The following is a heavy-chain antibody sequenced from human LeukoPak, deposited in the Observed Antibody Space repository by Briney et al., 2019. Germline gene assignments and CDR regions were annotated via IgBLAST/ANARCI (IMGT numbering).Heavy chain of an antibody. CDR2: VTSDGGST. D-gene: IGHD1-1*01. CDR3: VKSRPRGWNEYDY. Sequence: GGSLRLSCAASGFTFSTYWMHWVRQAPGKGLEFVSAVTSDGGSTYYTDSMKGRFTISRDNSKNTLYLQMTSLRVEDTAVYYCVKSRPRGWNEYDYWGQGTLVTVSS. V-gene: IGHV3-64D*09. J-gene: IGHJ4*02. CDR1: GFTFSTYW.